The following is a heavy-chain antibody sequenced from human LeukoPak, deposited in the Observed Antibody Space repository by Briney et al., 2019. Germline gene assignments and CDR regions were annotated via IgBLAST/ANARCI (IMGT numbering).Heavy chain of an antibody. CDR1: GFTFSSCS. Sequence: GGSLRLSCAASGFTFSSCSMNWVRQAPGKGLEWVSSISSSSSYIYYADSVKGRFTISRDNAKNSLYLQMNSLRAEDTAVYYCARDDYGGNSEKDAFDIWGQGTMVTVSS. J-gene: IGHJ3*02. CDR3: ARDDYGGNSEKDAFDI. CDR2: ISSSSSYI. D-gene: IGHD4-23*01. V-gene: IGHV3-21*01.